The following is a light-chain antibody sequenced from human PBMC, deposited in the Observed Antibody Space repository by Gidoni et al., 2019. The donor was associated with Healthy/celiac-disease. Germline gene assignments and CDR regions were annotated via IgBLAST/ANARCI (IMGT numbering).Light chain of an antibody. CDR2: AAA. J-gene: IGKJ3*01. CDR3: QQSYSTHPHS. Sequence: IQMTQSPSSLSAAVGDRVTITCRASQSISSYLNWYQQKPGKAPKLLIYAAASLQSGVPSRFSGSGAGTDFTLTISSMQPEDFATYYCQQSYSTHPHSFGAGTKVDIK. V-gene: IGKV1-39*01. CDR1: QSISSY.